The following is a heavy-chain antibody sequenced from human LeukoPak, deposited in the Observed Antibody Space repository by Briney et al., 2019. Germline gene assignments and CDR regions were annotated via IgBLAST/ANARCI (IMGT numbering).Heavy chain of an antibody. D-gene: IGHD3-22*01. CDR2: ISSSGSTI. V-gene: IGHV3-48*03. Sequence: GGSLRLSCAASGFTFSSYEMNWVRQAPGKGPEWVSYISSSGSTIYYADSVKGRFTISRDNAKNSLYLQMNSLRAEDTAVYYCARDSHSSGYDFDYWGQGTLVTVSS. CDR3: ARDSHSSGYDFDY. CDR1: GFTFSSYE. J-gene: IGHJ4*02.